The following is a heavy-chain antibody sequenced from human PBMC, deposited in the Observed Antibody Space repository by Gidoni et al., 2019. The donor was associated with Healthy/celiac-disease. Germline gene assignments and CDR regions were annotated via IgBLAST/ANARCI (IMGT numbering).Heavy chain of an antibody. D-gene: IGHD3-10*01. CDR2: INHSGST. Sequence: QVPLPPWGAGLLKPSETLSLTCAVYGGSFSGYSWSWIRQPPGKGLEWIGEINHSGSTNYNPHHKSRVAISVDTSKNQFSLKLSAVTAADTAVYYCARALIGVTMVRGVMTFYYYGMDVWGQGTTVTVSS. J-gene: IGHJ6*02. CDR1: GGSFSGYS. CDR3: ARALIGVTMVRGVMTFYYYGMDV. V-gene: IGHV4-34*01.